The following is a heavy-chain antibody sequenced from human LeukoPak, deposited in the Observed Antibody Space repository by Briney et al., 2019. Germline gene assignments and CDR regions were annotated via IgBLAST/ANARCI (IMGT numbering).Heavy chain of an antibody. D-gene: IGHD3-10*01. CDR2: IRFDGSNK. J-gene: IGHJ5*01. Sequence: PGGSLRLSCAASGFTFSSYGMHWVRQAPGKGLEWVAFIRFDGSNKYYSDSVKGRFTISRDNSKTTLYLQMNSLRAEDTAVYYCAKDLTVGITILRGVRRDFNWFDSWGQGTLVTVSS. V-gene: IGHV3-30*02. CDR1: GFTFSSYG. CDR3: AKDLTVGITILRGVRRDFNWFDS.